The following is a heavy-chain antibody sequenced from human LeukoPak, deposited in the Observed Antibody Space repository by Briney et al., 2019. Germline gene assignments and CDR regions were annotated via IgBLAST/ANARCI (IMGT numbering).Heavy chain of an antibody. D-gene: IGHD3-22*01. CDR2: ISGYNGNT. Sequence: VASVKVSCKASGYTFTSYDINWVRQAPGKGLEWMGWISGYNGNTNYAQKLQGRVTMTTDTSTSTSYMELRSLRSDDTAVYYCARAIGFYYDAGYFQHWGQGTLVTVSS. CDR3: ARAIGFYYDAGYFQH. J-gene: IGHJ1*01. V-gene: IGHV1-18*01. CDR1: GYTFTSYD.